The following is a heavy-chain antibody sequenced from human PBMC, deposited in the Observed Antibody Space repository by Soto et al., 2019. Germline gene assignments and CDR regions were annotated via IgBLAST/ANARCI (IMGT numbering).Heavy chain of an antibody. V-gene: IGHV1-69*13. Sequence: SGKVSCKASGGPFISYAIIWVRQAPGQGLEWVGGIIPIFGTANYAQKFQGRVTITADESTSTAYMELSSLRSEDTAVYYCARVPHISLVRGVTSPNYYYYGMDVWGQGTTVTVSS. D-gene: IGHD3-10*01. J-gene: IGHJ6*02. CDR1: GGPFISYA. CDR2: IIPIFGTA. CDR3: ARVPHISLVRGVTSPNYYYYGMDV.